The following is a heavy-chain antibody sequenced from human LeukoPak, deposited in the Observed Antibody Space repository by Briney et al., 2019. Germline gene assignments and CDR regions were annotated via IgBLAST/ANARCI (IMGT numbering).Heavy chain of an antibody. CDR3: AGIAADNSVDP. CDR2: IYHSGST. D-gene: IGHD6-13*01. J-gene: IGHJ5*02. Sequence: SEILSLTCAVSGYSISSGYYWGWIRQPPGKGLEWIGSIYHSGSTYYNPSLKSRVTISVDTSKNQFSLKLSSVTAADTAVYYCAGIAADNSVDPWGQGTLVTVSS. CDR1: GYSISSGYY. V-gene: IGHV4-38-2*01.